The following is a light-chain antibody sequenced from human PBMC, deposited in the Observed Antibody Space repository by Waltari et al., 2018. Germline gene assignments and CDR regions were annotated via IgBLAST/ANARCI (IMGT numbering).Light chain of an antibody. V-gene: IGLV2-11*01. CDR1: SSDVGAYTY. Sequence: QSALTQPRSVSGSPGQSVTISCTGTSSDVGAYTYVSWYQRHPGKAPKLMIYDVTKRPYGVPVRFSGSRSGNTASLTISGLQAGDEADYYCCSYAGSFTYVFGTGTQVTVL. CDR3: CSYAGSFTYV. J-gene: IGLJ1*01. CDR2: DVT.